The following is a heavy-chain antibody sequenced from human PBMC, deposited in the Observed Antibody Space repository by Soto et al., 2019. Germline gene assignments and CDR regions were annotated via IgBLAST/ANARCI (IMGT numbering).Heavy chain of an antibody. CDR3: ARDDVDTAMVSYGMDV. CDR2: IIPIFGTA. J-gene: IGHJ6*02. V-gene: IGHV1-69*12. CDR1: GGTFSSYA. Sequence: QVQLVQSGAEVKKPGSSVKVSCKASGGTFSSYAISWVRQAPGQGLKWMGGIIPIFGTANYAQKFQGRVTITADESTSTAYMELSSLRSEDTAVYYCARDDVDTAMVSYGMDVWGQGTTVTVSS. D-gene: IGHD5-18*01.